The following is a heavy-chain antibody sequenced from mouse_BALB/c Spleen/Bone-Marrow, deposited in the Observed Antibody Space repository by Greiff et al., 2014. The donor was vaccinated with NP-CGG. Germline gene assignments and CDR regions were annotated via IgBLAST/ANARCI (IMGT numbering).Heavy chain of an antibody. CDR1: GFNIKDTY. CDR3: ASYYSGSSYGFAY. V-gene: IGHV14-3*02. Sequence: EVQLQQSGAELVRPGASVKLSCTASGFNIKDTYMHWVEQRPEQGLEWIGRIDPANGNTKYDPKFQGQATITADTSSNTAYLQLSSLTSEDTAVYYCASYYSGSSYGFAYWGQGTLVTVSA. D-gene: IGHD1-1*01. CDR2: IDPANGNT. J-gene: IGHJ3*01.